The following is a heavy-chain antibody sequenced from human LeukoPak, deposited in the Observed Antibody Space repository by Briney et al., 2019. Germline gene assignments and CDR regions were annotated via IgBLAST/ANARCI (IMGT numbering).Heavy chain of an antibody. J-gene: IGHJ4*02. Sequence: GGSLGLSCAASGFTFSSYGMHWVRQAPGKGLEWVAFIRYDGSNKYYADSVKGRFTISRDNSKNTLYLQMNSLRAEDTAVYYCAKDPARYQLLYGGGDYWGQGTLVTVSS. V-gene: IGHV3-30*02. CDR3: AKDPARYQLLYGGGDY. D-gene: IGHD2-2*02. CDR2: IRYDGSNK. CDR1: GFTFSSYG.